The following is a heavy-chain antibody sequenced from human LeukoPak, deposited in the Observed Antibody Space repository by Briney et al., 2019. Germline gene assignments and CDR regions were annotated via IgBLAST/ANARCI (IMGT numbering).Heavy chain of an antibody. V-gene: IGHV3-53*01. CDR2: IYSGGNT. CDR1: GFTVSSNY. J-gene: IGHJ4*02. D-gene: IGHD3-3*01. CDR3: ARESYRSGEKGFDY. Sequence: GGSLRLSCAASGFTVSSNYMSWVRQAPGKGLEWVSVIYSGGNTYYADSVKGRFTISRDNSKNSLYLQMNSLRAEDTAVYYCARESYRSGEKGFDYWGQGTLVTVSS.